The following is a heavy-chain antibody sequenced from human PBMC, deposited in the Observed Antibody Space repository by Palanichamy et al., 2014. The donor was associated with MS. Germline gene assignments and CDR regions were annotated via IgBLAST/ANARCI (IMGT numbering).Heavy chain of an antibody. Sequence: QVQLQESGPGLVKPSETLSLTCTVSGGSISSYFWSWIRQPAGKELEWIGRISASGITNYNPSLRSRVTMSLDTSKNHFSLRLSSVTAADTALYYCGRDTSTSLDFWGQGTLVTVSS. D-gene: IGHD5-12*01. CDR3: GRDTSTSLDF. CDR1: GGSISSYF. CDR2: ISASGIT. V-gene: IGHV4-4*07. J-gene: IGHJ4*02.